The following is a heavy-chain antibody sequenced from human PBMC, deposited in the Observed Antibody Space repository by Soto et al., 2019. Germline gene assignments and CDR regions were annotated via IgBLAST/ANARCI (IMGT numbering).Heavy chain of an antibody. CDR3: AGHCSDTDICSGYHGLDV. CDR1: GGSVNSGGYS. J-gene: IGHJ6*02. D-gene: IGHD2-15*01. CDR2: IYHDGYT. V-gene: IGHV4-30-2*01. Sequence: PSETLSLTCTVSGGSVNSGGYSWSWIRQPPGQGLEWIGYIYHDGYTSYSPSLNSRVSISVDKSKNQFSLNLNSVTAADTALYYCAGHCSDTDICSGYHGLDVWGQGTTVTVS.